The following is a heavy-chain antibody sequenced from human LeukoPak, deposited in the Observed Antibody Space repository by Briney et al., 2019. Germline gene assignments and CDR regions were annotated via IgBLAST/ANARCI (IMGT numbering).Heavy chain of an antibody. Sequence: SETLSLTCTVSGGSMTYYYWTWIRQAPGKGLEWIGFVYYSGDTNSNPSLKSRVTISVDTSKNQFSLKLSSVTAADTAVYYCARGLYSLGYYFGYWGRGTPVTVSS. J-gene: IGHJ4*02. CDR2: VYYSGDT. V-gene: IGHV4-59*01. D-gene: IGHD5-18*01. CDR1: GGSMTYYY. CDR3: ARGLYSLGYYFGY.